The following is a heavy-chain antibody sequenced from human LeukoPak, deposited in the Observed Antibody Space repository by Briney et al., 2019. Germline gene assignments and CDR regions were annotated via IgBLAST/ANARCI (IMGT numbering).Heavy chain of an antibody. V-gene: IGHV3-23*01. Sequence: GGSLRLSCAVSGFTFSTYAMFWVRQAPGKGLEWVSGITGDAGTYYADSVKARFTISRDNSKDTLYLQMHSLRAEDTAVYYCAKGVYYGSDNFDYWGQGTLVTVSS. CDR1: GFTFSTYA. CDR2: ITGDAGT. D-gene: IGHD3-10*01. CDR3: AKGVYYGSDNFDY. J-gene: IGHJ4*02.